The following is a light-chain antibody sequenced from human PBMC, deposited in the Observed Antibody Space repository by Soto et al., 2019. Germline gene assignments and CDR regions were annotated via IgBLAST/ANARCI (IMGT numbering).Light chain of an antibody. V-gene: IGKV1-5*03. Sequence: DIQMTQSPSTLSASVGDRVTITCRASQSISSWLAWYQQKPGKAPKLLIYKASSLESGVPSRFSGSGSGTEFTLTISSLQPYDFATYYCQQYNCDALPFCGGTKVDIK. J-gene: IGKJ4*01. CDR3: QQYNCDALP. CDR1: QSISSW. CDR2: KAS.